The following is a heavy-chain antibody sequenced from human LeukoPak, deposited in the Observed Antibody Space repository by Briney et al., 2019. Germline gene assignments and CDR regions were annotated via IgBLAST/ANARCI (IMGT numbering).Heavy chain of an antibody. CDR2: IYYSGST. D-gene: IGHD6-13*01. J-gene: IGHJ1*01. CDR3: ARGVAAAANAEYFQH. CDR1: GGSISSSSYY. V-gene: IGHV4-39*07. Sequence: SETLSLTCTVSGGSISSSSYYWGWIRQPPGKGLEWIGSIYYSGSTYYNPSLKSRVTISVDTSKNQFSLKLSSVTAADTAVYYCARGVAAAANAEYFQHWGQGTLVTVSS.